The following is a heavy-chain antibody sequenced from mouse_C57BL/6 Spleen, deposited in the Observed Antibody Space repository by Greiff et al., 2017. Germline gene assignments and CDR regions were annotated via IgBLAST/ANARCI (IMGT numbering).Heavy chain of an antibody. CDR2: INPGSGGT. J-gene: IGHJ2*01. D-gene: IGHD2-1*01. CDR1: GYAFTNYL. CDR3: ARGMGNPDY. Sequence: VQLQQSGAELVRPGTSVKVSCKASGYAFTNYLIEWVKQRPGQGLEWIGVINPGSGGTNYNEKFKGKATLTADKSSSTAYMQLSSLTSEDSAVYFCARGMGNPDYWGQGTTLTVSS. V-gene: IGHV1-54*01.